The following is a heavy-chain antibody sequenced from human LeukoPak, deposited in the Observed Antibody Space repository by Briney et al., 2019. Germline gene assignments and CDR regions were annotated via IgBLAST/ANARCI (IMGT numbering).Heavy chain of an antibody. CDR1: GFTFSSHW. J-gene: IGHJ4*02. CDR3: VRYGGWYLDY. V-gene: IGHV3-7*01. CDR2: IHQDGSDK. D-gene: IGHD4-23*01. Sequence: GGSLRLSCAASGFTFSSHWMSWVRQAPGKGLEWVGNIHQDGSDKYYVDSVKGRFTISRDNAKNSLFLQMNSLRAEDTAVDYCVRYGGWYLDYWGQGTLVTVSS.